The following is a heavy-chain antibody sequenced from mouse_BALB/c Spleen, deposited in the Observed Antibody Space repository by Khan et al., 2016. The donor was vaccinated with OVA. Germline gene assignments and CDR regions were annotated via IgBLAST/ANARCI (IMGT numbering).Heavy chain of an antibody. CDR3: ARGNYYGSSSWFGY. Sequence: VQLQQSGAELMKPGASVKISCKATGYTFSSYWIEWVKQRPGHGLEWIGEILPGSGRNNYNEKFKGKATFTADTSSKTAYMQLSSLTSEDSAVYYCARGNYYGSSSWFGYWGQGTLVTVSA. V-gene: IGHV1-9*01. CDR2: ILPGSGRN. CDR1: GYTFSSYW. J-gene: IGHJ3*01. D-gene: IGHD1-1*01.